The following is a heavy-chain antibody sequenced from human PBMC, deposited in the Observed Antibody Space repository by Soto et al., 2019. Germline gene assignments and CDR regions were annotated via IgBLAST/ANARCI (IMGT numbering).Heavy chain of an antibody. J-gene: IGHJ4*02. CDR1: GFTVSSNY. CDR2: IYSGGST. Sequence: EVQLVETGGGLIQPGGSLRLSCAASGFTVSSNYMSWVRQAPGKGLEWVPVIYSGGSTYYADSVKGRFTISRDNSKNTLYLQMSSLRAEDTAVYYWARYYDYVWGSYRYSYFDYWGQGTLETVSS. V-gene: IGHV3-53*02. D-gene: IGHD3-16*02. CDR3: ARYYDYVWGSYRYSYFDY.